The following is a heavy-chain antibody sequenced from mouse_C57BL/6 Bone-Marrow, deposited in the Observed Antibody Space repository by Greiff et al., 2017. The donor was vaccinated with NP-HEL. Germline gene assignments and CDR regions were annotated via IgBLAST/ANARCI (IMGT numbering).Heavy chain of an antibody. D-gene: IGHD1-1*01. CDR2: ISDGGSYT. V-gene: IGHV5-4*03. CDR3: ARALITTVVATWGDAMDY. CDR1: GFTFSSYA. J-gene: IGHJ4*01. Sequence: EVKLVESGGGLVKPGGSLKLSCAASGFTFSSYAMSWVRQTPEKRLEWVATISDGGSYTYYPDNVKGRFTISRDNAKNNLYLQMSHLKSEDTAMYYCARALITTVVATWGDAMDYWGQGTSVTVSS.